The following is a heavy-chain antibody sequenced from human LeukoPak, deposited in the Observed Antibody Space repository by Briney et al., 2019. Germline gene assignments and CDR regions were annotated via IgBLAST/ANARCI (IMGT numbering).Heavy chain of an antibody. CDR2: INPNSGGT. Sequence: GSVRVSCKASGCTFTGYYMHWVRQARGQGLAWMGWINPNSGGTNYAQKFQGRVTMTRDTSISTAYMELSRLRSDDTAVYYCARDAGASGVVGANELDYWGQGTLVTVSS. D-gene: IGHD1-26*01. J-gene: IGHJ4*02. CDR3: ARDAGASGVVGANELDY. V-gene: IGHV1-2*02. CDR1: GCTFTGYY.